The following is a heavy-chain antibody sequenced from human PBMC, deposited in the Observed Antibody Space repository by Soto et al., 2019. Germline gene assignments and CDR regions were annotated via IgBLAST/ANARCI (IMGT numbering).Heavy chain of an antibody. V-gene: IGHV4-30-2*01. CDR3: ATYRKFFQI. J-gene: IGHJ3*02. CDR1: GGSVTSGNNA. CDR2: IYHSGNT. Sequence: PSEILSLTCAASGGSVTSGNNAWSWLRQPPGEGLEWIGYIYHSGNTYYNPSLRSRVTISLDRSKNQFSLMLNSVTAADTAVYYCATYRKFFQIWGQGTKVTVSS.